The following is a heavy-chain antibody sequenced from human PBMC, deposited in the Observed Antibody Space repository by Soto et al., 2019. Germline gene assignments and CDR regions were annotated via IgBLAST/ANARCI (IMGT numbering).Heavy chain of an antibody. V-gene: IGHV3-11*01. CDR2: ISISGSTI. CDR3: VRVDRSIPRLFDY. J-gene: IGHJ4*01. CDR1: GFIFSDYY. D-gene: IGHD3-3*02. Sequence: PGGSLRLSCAASGFIFSDYYMSWIRQAPGKGLEWVSYISISGSTIFYADSVRGRFTISRDNAENSLYLQMNSLRAEDTAVYYCVRVDRSIPRLFDYWGQGTLVTVSS.